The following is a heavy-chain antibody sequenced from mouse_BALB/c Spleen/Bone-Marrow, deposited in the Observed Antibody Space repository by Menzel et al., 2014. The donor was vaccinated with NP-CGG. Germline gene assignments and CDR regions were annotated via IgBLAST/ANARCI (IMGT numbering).Heavy chain of an antibody. J-gene: IGHJ2*01. CDR2: INPDSSTI. CDR1: GFDFRRYW. D-gene: IGHD2-3*01. CDR3: ARLGYCGYFDY. Sequence: EVHLVESGGGLVQPGGSLKLSCAASGFDFRRYWMSWVRQAPGKGLEWIGEINPDSSTINYAPSLKDKFIISRDNAKNTQYLQMSKVRSEDTALYYCARLGYCGYFDYWGQGTTLTVSS. V-gene: IGHV4-1*02.